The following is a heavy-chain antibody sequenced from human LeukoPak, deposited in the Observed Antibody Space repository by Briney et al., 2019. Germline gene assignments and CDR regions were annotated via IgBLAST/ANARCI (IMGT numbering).Heavy chain of an antibody. CDR2: ISSSSSTI. CDR1: GFTFSSYS. CDR3: ARVFTWIYYMDI. V-gene: IGHV3-48*01. D-gene: IGHD5-12*01. Sequence: PGGSLRLSCAASGFTFSSYSMNWVRQAPGKGLEWVSYISSSSSTIYYADSVKGRFTISRDNAKNSLYLQMNSLRSDDTAVYYCARVFTWIYYMDIWGKGTTVTVSS. J-gene: IGHJ6*03.